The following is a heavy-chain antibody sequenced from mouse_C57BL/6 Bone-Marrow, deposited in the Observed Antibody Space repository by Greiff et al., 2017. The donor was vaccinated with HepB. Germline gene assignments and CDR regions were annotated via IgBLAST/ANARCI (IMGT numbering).Heavy chain of an antibody. CDR1: GFNIKDYY. J-gene: IGHJ2*01. D-gene: IGHD1-1*01. Sequence: EVKLQESGAELVKPGASVKLSCTASGFNIKDYYMHWVKQRTEQGLEWIGWIDPEDGETKYAPKFQGKVTITADTSSNTAYLHLSSLTSEDTAVYYCATGYYYGSSYHLDYWGQGTTLTVSS. CDR3: ATGYYYGSSYHLDY. CDR2: IDPEDGET. V-gene: IGHV14-2*01.